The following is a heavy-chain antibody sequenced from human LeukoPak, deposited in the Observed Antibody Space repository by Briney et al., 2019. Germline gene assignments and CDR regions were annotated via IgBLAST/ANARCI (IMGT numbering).Heavy chain of an antibody. D-gene: IGHD2-15*01. CDR2: IYYSRCT. J-gene: IGHJ5*02. CDR1: GRSISSSSYY. V-gene: IGHV4-39*01. CDR3: ARHSIVALAAALSFDP. Sequence: SETLSLTCTVSGRSISSSSYYWGWIRHPPGNGLEWIGGIYYSRCTHYNPSLKSREAISVDTSKSQFSLKLSSVTAADTAVYYCARHSIVALAAALSFDPWGQGTLVTVSS.